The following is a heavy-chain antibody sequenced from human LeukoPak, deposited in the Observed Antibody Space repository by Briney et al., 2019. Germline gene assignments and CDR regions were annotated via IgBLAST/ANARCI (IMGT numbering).Heavy chain of an antibody. V-gene: IGHV1-2*02. Sequence: ASVKVSCKASGYTFTSYAMHWVRQAPGQGLEWMGWINPNSGGTNYAQKFQGRVTMTRDTSISTAYMELSRLRSDDTAVYYCARKYCSSTSCHLLDWGQGTLVTVSS. J-gene: IGHJ4*02. CDR3: ARKYCSSTSCHLLD. CDR2: INPNSGGT. D-gene: IGHD2-2*01. CDR1: GYTFTSYA.